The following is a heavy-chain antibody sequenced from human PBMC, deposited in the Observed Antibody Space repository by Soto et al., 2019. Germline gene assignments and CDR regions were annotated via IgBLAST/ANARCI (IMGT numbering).Heavy chain of an antibody. CDR2: IIPILGTA. V-gene: IGHV1-69*13. CDR1: GGTFSSYA. Sequence: SVKVSCKASGGTFSSYAISWVRQAPGQGLEWMGGIIPILGTANYAQKFQGRVTITADESTSTAYMELSSLRSEDTAVYYCASLRSGYPSFWFDPWGQGXLVTVHS. D-gene: IGHD3-3*01. J-gene: IGHJ5*02. CDR3: ASLRSGYPSFWFDP.